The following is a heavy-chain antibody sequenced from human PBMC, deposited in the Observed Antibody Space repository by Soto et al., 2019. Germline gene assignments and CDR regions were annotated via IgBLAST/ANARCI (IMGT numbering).Heavy chain of an antibody. D-gene: IGHD3-10*01. CDR2: IKEDGSEQ. CDR1: GFSISHDW. Sequence: EEQVVESGGGLVQPGGSLRLSCAASGFSISHDWMSWVRQAPGKGLEWVANIKEDGSEQNDVDSLKGLFTISRDNAKNSLYLQMNSLRADDSAVYYCANTVVRGLGTTVTVSS. CDR3: ANTVV. V-gene: IGHV3-7*05. J-gene: IGHJ6*01.